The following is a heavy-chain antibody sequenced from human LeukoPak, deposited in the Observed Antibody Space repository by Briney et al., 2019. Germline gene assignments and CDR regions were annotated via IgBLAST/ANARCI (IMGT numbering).Heavy chain of an antibody. Sequence: GGSLRLTCAASGFTFSSYGMHWVRQAPGEGLERVAFIRYDGSNKYYADSVKGRFTISRDNSKNTLYLQMNSLRAEDTAVYYCAKAVGNWFDPWGQGTLVTVSS. CDR1: GFTFSSYG. J-gene: IGHJ5*02. CDR2: IRYDGSNK. V-gene: IGHV3-30*02. CDR3: AKAVGNWFDP.